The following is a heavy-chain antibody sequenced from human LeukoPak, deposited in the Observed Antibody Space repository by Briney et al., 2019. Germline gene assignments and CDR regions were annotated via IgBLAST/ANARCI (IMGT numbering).Heavy chain of an antibody. CDR1: GFAFSNFA. CDR2: VSYEGTIK. Sequence: GGSLRLSCAASGFAFSNFAMNWVRQAPGKGLEWVAVVSYEGTIKYYTNSAKGRFTISRDNSNNVISLQMNNLTTEDTATYYCAREKFDSWGQGTLVTVSP. J-gene: IGHJ5*01. V-gene: IGHV3-30*14. CDR3: AREKFDS.